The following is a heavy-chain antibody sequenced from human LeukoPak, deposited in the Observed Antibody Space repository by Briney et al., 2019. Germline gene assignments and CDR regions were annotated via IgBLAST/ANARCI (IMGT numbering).Heavy chain of an antibody. D-gene: IGHD3-16*01. CDR1: GGSISSYY. CDR2: IYYSGST. CDR3: ARVTYYDYVWGSSAGLYYFDY. V-gene: IGHV4-59*01. J-gene: IGHJ4*02. Sequence: ETLSLTCTVSGGSISSYYWSWIRQPPGKGLEWIGYIYYSGSTNYNPSLKSRVTISVDTSKNQFSLKLSSVTAADTAVYYCARVTYYDYVWGSSAGLYYFDYWGQGTLVTVSS.